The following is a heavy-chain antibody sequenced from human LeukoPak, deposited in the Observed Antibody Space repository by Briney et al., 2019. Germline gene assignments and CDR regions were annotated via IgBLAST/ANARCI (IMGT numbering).Heavy chain of an antibody. CDR2: IYHSGST. J-gene: IGHJ4*02. V-gene: IGHV4-38-2*02. CDR3: AQWSRYFDY. D-gene: IGHD1-26*01. CDR1: GYSISSGYH. Sequence: SETLSLTCTVSGYSISSGYHWGWIRQPPGKGLEWIGSIYHSGSTFYNPSLKSRVTISVDTSKNQFSLKLSSVTAADTALYFCAQWSRYFDYWGQGTLVTVSS.